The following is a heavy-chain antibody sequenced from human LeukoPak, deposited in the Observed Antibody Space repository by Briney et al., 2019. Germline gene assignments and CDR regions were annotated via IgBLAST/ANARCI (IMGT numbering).Heavy chain of an antibody. J-gene: IGHJ4*02. Sequence: PGGSLRLSCAASGFPFSSYAMTWVRQAPGKGLGWVSTISGSGSTTYYADSVRGRFSISRDNSRNLLFLQMNSLRAEDTALYYCAKALSGYIYGPDVWSQGTLVTVSS. V-gene: IGHV3-23*01. CDR2: ISGSGSTT. CDR3: AKALSGYIYGPDV. CDR1: GFPFSSYA. D-gene: IGHD5-18*01.